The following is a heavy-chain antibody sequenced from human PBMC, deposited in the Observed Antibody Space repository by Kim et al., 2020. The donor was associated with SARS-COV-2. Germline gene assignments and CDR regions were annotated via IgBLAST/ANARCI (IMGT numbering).Heavy chain of an antibody. J-gene: IGHJ4*02. V-gene: IGHV3-73*01. CDR1: GFTFSGSA. D-gene: IGHD5-12*01. CDR3: TGPGGYDWGVSDY. CDR2: IRSKANSYAT. Sequence: GGSLRLSCAASGFTFSGSAMHWVRQASGKGLEWVGRIRSKANSYATAYAASVKGRFTISRDDSKNTAYLQMNSLKTEDTAVYYCTGPGGYDWGVSDYWGQGTLVTVSS.